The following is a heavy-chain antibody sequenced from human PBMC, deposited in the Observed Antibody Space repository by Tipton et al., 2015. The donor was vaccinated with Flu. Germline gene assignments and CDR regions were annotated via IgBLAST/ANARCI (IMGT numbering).Heavy chain of an antibody. Sequence: QSGPEVKKPGASVKVSCKASGYTFTSYGISWVRQAPGQGLEWMGWISAYNGNTNYAQKLQGRVTMTTDTSTSTAYMELRSLRSDDTAVYYCARDHATIQLRLRYFDWLSEYNWFDPWGQGTLVTVSS. D-gene: IGHD3-9*01. CDR1: GYTFTSYG. CDR2: ISAYNGNT. J-gene: IGHJ5*02. CDR3: ARDHATIQLRLRYFDWLSEYNWFDP. V-gene: IGHV1-18*04.